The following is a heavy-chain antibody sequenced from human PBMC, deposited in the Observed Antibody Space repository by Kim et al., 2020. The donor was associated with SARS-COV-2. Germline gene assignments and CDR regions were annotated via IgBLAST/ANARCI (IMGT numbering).Heavy chain of an antibody. V-gene: IGHV3-64D*06. D-gene: IGHD2-15*01. CDR2: ISSNGGST. Sequence: GGSLRLSCSASGFTFSSYAMHWVRQAPGKGLEYVSAISSNGGSTYYADSVKGRFTISRDNSKNTLYLQMSSLRAEDTAVYYCVKEARITPGVYWGQGTLVTVSS. CDR3: VKEARITPGVY. J-gene: IGHJ4*02. CDR1: GFTFSSYA.